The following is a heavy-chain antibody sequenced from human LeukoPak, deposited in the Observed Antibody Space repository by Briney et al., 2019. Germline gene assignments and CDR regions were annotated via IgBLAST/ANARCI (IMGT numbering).Heavy chain of an antibody. D-gene: IGHD2-8*01. J-gene: IGHJ3*02. CDR2: IWYDGSIK. V-gene: IGHV3-33*01. CDR3: ARARVGCTNYAFDI. CDR1: GFTFSTYG. Sequence: GRSLRLSCAASGFTFSTYGIHWVRQAPGKGLEWVAVIWYDGSIKYYAESVKGRFTISRDNSKNTLHLQMNSLRAEDTAVYYCARARVGCTNYAFDIWGQGTMVTVSS.